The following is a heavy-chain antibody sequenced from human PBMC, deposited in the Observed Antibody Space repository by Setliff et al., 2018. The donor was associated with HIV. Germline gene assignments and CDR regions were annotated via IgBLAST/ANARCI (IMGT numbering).Heavy chain of an antibody. Sequence: LRLSCATSGFSFSNYWMDWVRQAPGKGLEWVATIKKDGGEKYYVDSVKGRFTISRDNARTSLYLEMSSLRVEDTAVYFCASMWKVGAWGRGTLVTVSS. CDR1: GFSFSNYW. CDR2: IKKDGGEK. D-gene: IGHD1-26*01. CDR3: ASMWKVGA. J-gene: IGHJ5*02. V-gene: IGHV3-7*03.